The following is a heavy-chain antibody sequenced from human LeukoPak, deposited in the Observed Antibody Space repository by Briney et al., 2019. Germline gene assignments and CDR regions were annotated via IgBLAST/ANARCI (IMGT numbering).Heavy chain of an antibody. CDR3: ARYDYVRGSGWFHP. J-gene: IGHJ5*02. Sequence: SETLSLTCPLPGPSTSIPTSYCSWLRHPARKGLEWIGRIYTSRSTNYNPSLKSRVTLSVDPSKNQFSLQLSSLTSAHTALYSFARYDYVRGSGWFHPSGQGTLVTASS. V-gene: IGHV4-61*02. D-gene: IGHD3-16*01. CDR2: IYTSRST. CDR1: GPSTSIPTSY.